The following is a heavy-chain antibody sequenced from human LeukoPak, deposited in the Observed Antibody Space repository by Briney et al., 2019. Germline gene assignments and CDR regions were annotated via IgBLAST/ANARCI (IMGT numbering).Heavy chain of an antibody. CDR3: ARGLSARWLPYYYYGMDV. Sequence: PSETLSLTCAVYGVSFSGYYWSWIRQPPGKGLEWIGEINHSGSTNYNPSLKSRVTISVDTSKNQFSLKLSSVTAADTAVYYCARGLSARWLPYYYYGMDVWGQGTTVTVSS. CDR1: GVSFSGYY. D-gene: IGHD5-24*01. J-gene: IGHJ6*02. V-gene: IGHV4-34*01. CDR2: INHSGST.